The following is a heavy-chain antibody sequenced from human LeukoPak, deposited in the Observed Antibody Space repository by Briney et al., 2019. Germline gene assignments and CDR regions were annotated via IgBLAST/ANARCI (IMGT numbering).Heavy chain of an antibody. J-gene: IGHJ4*02. Sequence: PGGSLRLSCAASGFTFSSYAMSWVRQAPGKGLEWVSAISGSGGSTYYADSVKGGFTISRDNSKNTLYLQMNSLRAEDTAVYYCAKGRRVVRGTVSSGNMGYFDYWGQGTLVTVSS. CDR1: GFTFSSYA. CDR3: AKGRRVVRGTVSSGNMGYFDY. D-gene: IGHD3-10*01. CDR2: ISGSGGST. V-gene: IGHV3-23*01.